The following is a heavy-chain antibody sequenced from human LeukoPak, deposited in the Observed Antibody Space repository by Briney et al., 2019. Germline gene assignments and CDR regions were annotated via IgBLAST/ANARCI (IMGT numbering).Heavy chain of an antibody. Sequence: SETLSLTCTVSGGSISSSSYYWGWIRQPPGKGLEWIGSIYYSGSTYYNPSLKSRVTISVDTSKNQFSLKLSSVTAADTAAYYCASLQILTGKPNWGQGTLVTVSS. J-gene: IGHJ4*02. V-gene: IGHV4-39*01. CDR1: GGSISSSSYY. D-gene: IGHD3-9*01. CDR2: IYYSGST. CDR3: ASLQILTGKPN.